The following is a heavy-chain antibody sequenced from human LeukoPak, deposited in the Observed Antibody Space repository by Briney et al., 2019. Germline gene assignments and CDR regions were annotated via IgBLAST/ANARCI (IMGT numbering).Heavy chain of an antibody. J-gene: IGHJ5*02. CDR1: GFTFGDSA. V-gene: IGHV3-49*04. Sequence: GGSLRLSCTASGFTFGDSAMSWVRQAPGKGLEWVGFIRSKAYGGTTEYAASVKGRFIISRDDSKSTAYLQMNSLKTDDTAVYYCSREAIVAAHWFDPWGQGTLVTVSS. D-gene: IGHD2-15*01. CDR2: IRSKAYGGTT. CDR3: SREAIVAAHWFDP.